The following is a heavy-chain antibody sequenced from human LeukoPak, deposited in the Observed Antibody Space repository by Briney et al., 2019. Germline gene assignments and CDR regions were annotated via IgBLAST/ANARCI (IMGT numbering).Heavy chain of an antibody. D-gene: IGHD3-9*01. J-gene: IGHJ4*02. V-gene: IGHV3-48*01. CDR2: IQSSTGSM. CDR1: GFTFSSYH. CDR3: LRVVQDVTGADY. Sequence: GGSLRLSCAASGFTFSSYHMNWVRQAPGKGLEWLSYIQSSTGSMIYADSVKGRFTVSRDNAKNSLYLQMNSLRAEDTAVYYCLRVVQDVTGADYWGQGTLVIVSS.